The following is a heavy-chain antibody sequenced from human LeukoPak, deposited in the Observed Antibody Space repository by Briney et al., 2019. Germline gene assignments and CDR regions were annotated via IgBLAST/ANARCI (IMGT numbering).Heavy chain of an antibody. D-gene: IGHD6-19*01. Sequence: GASVKVSCKASGYDFTSVGITWVRRAPGQGLEWMGWISPYNGNTRYAQKFQGRVAMTTDTSTTTAYMELRGLRFNDTAVYCCARAGSGSGWYFDYWGQGTLVTVSS. V-gene: IGHV1-18*01. J-gene: IGHJ4*02. CDR1: GYDFTSVG. CDR3: ARAGSGSGWYFDY. CDR2: ISPYNGNT.